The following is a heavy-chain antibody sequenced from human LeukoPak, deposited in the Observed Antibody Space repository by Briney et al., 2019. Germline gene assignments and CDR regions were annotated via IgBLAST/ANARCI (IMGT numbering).Heavy chain of an antibody. Sequence: SETLSLTCTVSGGSISSYYWSWIRQPPGKGLERIGYIYYSGSTNYNPSLKSRVTISVDTSKNQFSLRLNSVTAADTAVYFCARQGWLTLYYFDYWGQGTLVTVSS. CDR2: IYYSGST. D-gene: IGHD6-19*01. CDR1: GGSISSYY. CDR3: ARQGWLTLYYFDY. J-gene: IGHJ4*02. V-gene: IGHV4-59*08.